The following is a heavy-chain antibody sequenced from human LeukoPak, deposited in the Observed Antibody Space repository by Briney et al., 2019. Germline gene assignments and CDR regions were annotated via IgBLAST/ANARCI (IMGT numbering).Heavy chain of an antibody. CDR2: INHSGST. CDR1: GGSFSGYY. Sequence: SETLSLTCAVYGGSFSGYYWSWIRQPPGKGLEWIGEINHSGSTNYNPSLKSRVTISVDTSKNQFSLKLSSVTAADTAVYYCAKITIFGVVITHNSYYFDYWGQGTLVTVSS. J-gene: IGHJ4*02. CDR3: AKITIFGVVITHNSYYFDY. D-gene: IGHD3-3*01. V-gene: IGHV4-34*01.